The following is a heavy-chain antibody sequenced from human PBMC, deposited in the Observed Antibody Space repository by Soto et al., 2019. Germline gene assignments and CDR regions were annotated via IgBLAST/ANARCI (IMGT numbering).Heavy chain of an antibody. J-gene: IGHJ5*02. V-gene: IGHV4-39*01. CDR2: IYFSGST. Sequence: SETLSLTCTVSGGSISITNYYWGWIRQPPGKGLEWIGSIYFSGSTSYKPSLKSRVTMSVYASMNQFSLRLSSVTAADTAVYYCATYGSGSYWFDPWGQGTLVTVSS. D-gene: IGHD3-10*01. CDR3: ATYGSGSYWFDP. CDR1: GGSISITNYY.